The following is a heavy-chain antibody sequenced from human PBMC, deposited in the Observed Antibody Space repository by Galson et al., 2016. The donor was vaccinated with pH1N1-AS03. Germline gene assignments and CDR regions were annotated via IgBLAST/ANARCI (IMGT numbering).Heavy chain of an antibody. CDR3: ASESTGTEQIVVVTGRYGYYYMDV. V-gene: IGHV3-7*03. Sequence: SLRLSCAASGFTFKSYWMSWVRQAPGKGLEWVANINQDENEKYCVDSVKGRFTISRDNAKNSLYLEMNSLRAEDTALYYCASESTGTEQIVVVTGRYGYYYMDVWVKGTTVTVSS. J-gene: IGHJ6*03. CDR2: INQDENEK. CDR1: GFTFKSYW. D-gene: IGHD2-21*02.